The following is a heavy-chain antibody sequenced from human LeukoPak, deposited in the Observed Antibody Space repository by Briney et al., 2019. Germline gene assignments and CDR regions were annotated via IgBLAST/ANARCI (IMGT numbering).Heavy chain of an antibody. CDR2: MNPNSGKT. D-gene: IGHD6-13*01. J-gene: IGHJ4*02. Sequence: ASVKVSCKASGYTFTTSDINWVRQATGQGLEWMGWMNPNSGKTGSAQKFQGRLTMTKNTSTSTAYMEVTGLRFEDTAIYYCARGRPGPSGAGTYDFWGQGTPLTVSS. CDR3: ARGRPGPSGAGTYDF. V-gene: IGHV1-8*01. CDR1: GYTFTTSD.